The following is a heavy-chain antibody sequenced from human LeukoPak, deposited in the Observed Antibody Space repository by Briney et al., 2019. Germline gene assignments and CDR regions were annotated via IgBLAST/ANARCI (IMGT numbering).Heavy chain of an antibody. J-gene: IGHJ3*02. CDR3: ARGRAFDI. CDR1: GGSFGVYY. CDR2: INHSGST. Sequence: SETLSLTCAVYGGSFGVYYCGWIGQPQGKGLESIGEINHSGSTNYNPSLKSRVTISVDTSKNQFSLKLSSVTAADTAVYYCARGRAFDIWGQGTVVTVSS. V-gene: IGHV4-34*01.